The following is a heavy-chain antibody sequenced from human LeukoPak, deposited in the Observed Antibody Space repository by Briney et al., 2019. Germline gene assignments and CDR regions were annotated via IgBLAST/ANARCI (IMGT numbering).Heavy chain of an antibody. CDR2: IYYSGST. J-gene: IGHJ4*02. Sequence: SETLSLTCTVSGGSIISYYWSWIRQPPGKGLEWIGYIYYSGSTNYNPSLKSRVTISVDTSKNQFSLKLSSVTAADTAVYYCAGGPIVGAPHFDYWGQGILVTVSS. V-gene: IGHV4-59*01. CDR1: GGSIISYY. D-gene: IGHD1-26*01. CDR3: AGGPIVGAPHFDY.